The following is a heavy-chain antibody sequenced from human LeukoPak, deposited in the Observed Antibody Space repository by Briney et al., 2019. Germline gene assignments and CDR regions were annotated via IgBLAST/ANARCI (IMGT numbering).Heavy chain of an antibody. CDR2: ISAYNGNT. V-gene: IGHV1-18*01. J-gene: IGHJ4*02. Sequence: GSSVKVSCKASGGTFSNYVITWVRQAPGQGLEWMGWISAYNGNTNYAQKLQGRVTMTTDTSTSTAYMELRSLRSDDTAVYYCARDGVVIAIRGDFNGDYWGQGTLVTVSS. D-gene: IGHD2-21*01. CDR3: ARDGVVIAIRGDFNGDY. CDR1: GGTFSNYV.